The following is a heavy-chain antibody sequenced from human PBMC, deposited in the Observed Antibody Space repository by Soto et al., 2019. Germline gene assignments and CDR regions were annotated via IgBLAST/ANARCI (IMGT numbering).Heavy chain of an antibody. D-gene: IGHD2-15*01. CDR3: ARSLYCSGGSCYPFDY. J-gene: IGHJ4*02. CDR1: GFTFSSYG. Sequence: GGSLRLSCAASGFTFSSYGMHWVRQAPGKGLEWVAVIWYDGSNKYYADSVKGRFTISRDNSKNTLYLQMNSLRAEDTAVYYCARSLYCSGGSCYPFDYWGQGTLVTVSS. V-gene: IGHV3-33*01. CDR2: IWYDGSNK.